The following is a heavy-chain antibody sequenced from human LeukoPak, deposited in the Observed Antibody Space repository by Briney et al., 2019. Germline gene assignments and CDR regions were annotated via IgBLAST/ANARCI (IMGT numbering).Heavy chain of an antibody. CDR1: GYTFTGHY. D-gene: IGHD2-15*01. Sequence: GASVKVSCKASGYTFTGHYMHWVRQAPGQGLEWMGWINPNSGGTNYAQKFQGRVTMTRDTSISTAYMELSRLRSDDTAVYYCARDGSGVDYYYMDVWGKGTTVTVSS. CDR2: INPNSGGT. V-gene: IGHV1-2*02. CDR3: ARDGSGVDYYYMDV. J-gene: IGHJ6*03.